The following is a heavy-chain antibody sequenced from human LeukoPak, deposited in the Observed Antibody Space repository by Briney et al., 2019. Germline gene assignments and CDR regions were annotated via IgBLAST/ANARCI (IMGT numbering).Heavy chain of an antibody. J-gene: IGHJ4*02. CDR1: GGSISSSSYY. V-gene: IGHV4-39*07. CDR3: ARDRFGEYFDY. CDR2: IYYSGST. D-gene: IGHD3-10*01. Sequence: SETLSLTCTVSGGSISSSSYYWGWIRQPPGKGLEWIGSIYYSGSTYYNPSLKSRVTISVDTSKNQFSLKLRSVTAADTAVYYCARDRFGEYFDYWGQGTLVTVSS.